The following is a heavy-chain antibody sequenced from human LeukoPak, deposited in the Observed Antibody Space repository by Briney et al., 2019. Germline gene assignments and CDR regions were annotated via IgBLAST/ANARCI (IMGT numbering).Heavy chain of an antibody. V-gene: IGHV1-24*01. CDR1: GDTLSELT. Sequence: ASVKVSCKVSGDTLSELTMHWVRQAPGKGLEWMGGFDPGTGEILYAQQFQGRVTMTEDTSTDTAYMELTSLRSEDSGVYFCAAGGIYSLLDYWGQGTLVTVSS. D-gene: IGHD3-10*01. J-gene: IGHJ4*02. CDR3: AAGGIYSLLDY. CDR2: FDPGTGEI.